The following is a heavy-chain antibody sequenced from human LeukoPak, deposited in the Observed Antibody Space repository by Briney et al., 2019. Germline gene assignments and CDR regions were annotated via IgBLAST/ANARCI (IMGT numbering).Heavy chain of an antibody. Sequence: ASVKVSCKVSGYTLTELSMHWVRQAPGKGLEWMGGFDPEDGETIYAQKFQGRVTMTRDTSTSTVYMELSSLRSEDTAVYYCARDRSLSRDGYNYAPHGAFDIWGQGTMVTVSS. J-gene: IGHJ3*02. CDR1: GYTLTELS. D-gene: IGHD5-24*01. V-gene: IGHV1-24*01. CDR3: ARDRSLSRDGYNYAPHGAFDI. CDR2: FDPEDGET.